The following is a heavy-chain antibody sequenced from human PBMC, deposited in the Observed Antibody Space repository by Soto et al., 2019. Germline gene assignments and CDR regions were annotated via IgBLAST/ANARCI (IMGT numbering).Heavy chain of an antibody. Sequence: QVQLVESGGGLVKPGGALRLSCAASGVTFSDSFMSWSRQTPGKGLEWLSYISGRDGNIYYADAVRGRFTISRDHAKNSVYLQMNSLRAEDTAVYYCAGDQGPNYMAVWGKGTTVTVS. J-gene: IGHJ6*03. CDR3: AGDQGPNYMAV. CDR2: ISGRDGNI. V-gene: IGHV3-11*01. CDR1: GVTFSDSF.